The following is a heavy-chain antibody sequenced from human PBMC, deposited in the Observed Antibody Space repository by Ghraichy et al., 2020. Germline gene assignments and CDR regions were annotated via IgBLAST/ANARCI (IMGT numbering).Heavy chain of an antibody. CDR3: ARQIYDSSGYLGGWFDP. CDR2: IYYSGST. D-gene: IGHD3-22*01. Sequence: SETLSLTCTVSGGSISSSSYYWGWIRQPPGKGLEWIGSIYYSGSTYYNPSLKSRVTISVDTSKNQFSLKLSSVTAADTAVYYCARQIYDSSGYLGGWFDPWGQGTLVTVSS. V-gene: IGHV4-39*01. CDR1: GGSISSSSYY. J-gene: IGHJ5*02.